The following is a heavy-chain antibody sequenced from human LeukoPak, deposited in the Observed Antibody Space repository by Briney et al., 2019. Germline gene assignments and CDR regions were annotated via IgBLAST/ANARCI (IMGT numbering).Heavy chain of an antibody. V-gene: IGHV3-9*01. D-gene: IGHD3-16*01. CDR1: GFTFDDYA. CDR2: ISWNSGSI. CDR3: AREGWGDY. J-gene: IGHJ4*02. Sequence: PGRSLRLSCAASGFTFDDYAMHWVRQAPGKGLEWVSGISWNSGSIAYADSVKGRFTISRDNAKNSLYLQMNSLRAEDTAVYYCAREGWGDYWGQGTLVTVSS.